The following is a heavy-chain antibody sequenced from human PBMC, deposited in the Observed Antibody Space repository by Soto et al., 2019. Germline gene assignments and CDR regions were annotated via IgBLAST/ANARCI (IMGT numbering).Heavy chain of an antibody. D-gene: IGHD6-13*01. CDR2: IYHSGST. CDR1: GGSISSGGYS. J-gene: IGHJ6*02. V-gene: IGHV4-30-2*01. CDR3: ARASSSWPTYYYYGMDV. Sequence: PSETLSLTCAVSGGSISSGGYSWSWIRQPPGKGLEWIGYIYHSGSTYYNPSLKSRVTISVDRSKNQFSLKLSSVTAADTAVYYCARASSSWPTYYYYGMDVWGQGTTVTVSS.